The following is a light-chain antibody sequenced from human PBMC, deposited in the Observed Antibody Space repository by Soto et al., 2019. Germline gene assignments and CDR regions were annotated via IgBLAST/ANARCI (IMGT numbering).Light chain of an antibody. Sequence: IVMTQSPATLSVSPGDRVTLSCRASQSVSSNLSLYQQQPGQPPSLLICGASTRATGFPARFNGSGSGTEVSHPISSLQCEDFAVYYCQQYNNWTPYTLGQGTKLEIK. CDR2: GAS. J-gene: IGKJ2*01. CDR3: QQYNNWTPYT. V-gene: IGKV3-15*01. CDR1: QSVSSN.